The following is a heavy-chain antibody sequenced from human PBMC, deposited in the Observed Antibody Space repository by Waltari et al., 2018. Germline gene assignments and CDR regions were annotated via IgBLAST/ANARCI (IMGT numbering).Heavy chain of an antibody. CDR2: INHSGRT. D-gene: IGHD5-12*01. Sequence: QVQLQQWGAGLLKPSETLSLTCAVYGGSFSGYYWSWIRQPPGKGLEWIGEINHSGRTNYNPSLKGRVTISVDTSKNQFSLKLSSVTAADTAVYYCARGGGYRGYDLGRVDYWGQGTLVTVSS. CDR1: GGSFSGYY. CDR3: ARGGGYRGYDLGRVDY. V-gene: IGHV4-34*01. J-gene: IGHJ4*02.